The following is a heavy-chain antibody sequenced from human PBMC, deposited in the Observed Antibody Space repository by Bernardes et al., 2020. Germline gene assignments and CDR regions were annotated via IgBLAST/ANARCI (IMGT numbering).Heavy chain of an antibody. CDR3: ARALYDSSGYYYMGLDY. CDR2: INAGNGNT. V-gene: IGHV1-3*01. J-gene: IGHJ4*02. CDR1: GYTFTKYA. Sequence: ASVKVSCMASGYTFTKYAMHWVRQAPGQRLEWMGWINAGNGNTKYSQKFQGRVTITRDTSASTAYMELSSLSSEDTAVYYCARALYDSSGYYYMGLDYWGQGTLVTVSS. D-gene: IGHD3-22*01.